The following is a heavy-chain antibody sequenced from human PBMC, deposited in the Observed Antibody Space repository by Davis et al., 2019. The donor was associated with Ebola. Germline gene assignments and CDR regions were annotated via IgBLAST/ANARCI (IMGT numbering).Heavy chain of an antibody. CDR2: ISSSSSYI. CDR1: GFAFSTYS. Sequence: PGGSLRLSCAASGFAFSTYSMNWVRQAPGKGLEWVSSISSSSSYIYYADSVKGRFTISRDSAKNSLYLQMNSLRAEDTAVYYCTRQEGTTFAVVSLYWGQGTLVTVSS. CDR3: TRQEGTTFAVVSLY. J-gene: IGHJ4*02. V-gene: IGHV3-21*01. D-gene: IGHD3-3*01.